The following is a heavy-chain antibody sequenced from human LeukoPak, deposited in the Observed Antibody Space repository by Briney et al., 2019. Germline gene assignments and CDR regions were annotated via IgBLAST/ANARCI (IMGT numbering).Heavy chain of an antibody. J-gene: IGHJ4*02. Sequence: GGSLRLSCAASGFTFSSYWMSWVRQAPGKGLEWVANIKQDGSEKYYVDSVKGRFTISRDNAKNSLYLQMNSLRAEDTAVYYCARGVRRVTMVRGGSLPLDYWGQGTLVTVSS. D-gene: IGHD3-10*01. CDR2: IKQDGSEK. CDR1: GFTFSSYW. V-gene: IGHV3-7*01. CDR3: ARGVRRVTMVRGGSLPLDY.